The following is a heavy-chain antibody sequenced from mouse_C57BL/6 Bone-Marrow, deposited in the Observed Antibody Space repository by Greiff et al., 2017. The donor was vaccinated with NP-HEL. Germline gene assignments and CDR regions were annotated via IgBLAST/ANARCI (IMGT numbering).Heavy chain of an antibody. Sequence: VQLQQSGPGLVQPSQCLSITCTVSGFSLTSYGVHWVRQSPGKGLEWLGVIWSGGSTDYNAAFISRLSISKDNSKSQVFFKMNSLQADDTAIYYCARKRYYGSSSFAYWGQGTLVTVSA. CDR2: IWSGGST. V-gene: IGHV2-2*01. J-gene: IGHJ3*01. CDR1: GFSLTSYG. D-gene: IGHD1-1*01. CDR3: ARKRYYGSSSFAY.